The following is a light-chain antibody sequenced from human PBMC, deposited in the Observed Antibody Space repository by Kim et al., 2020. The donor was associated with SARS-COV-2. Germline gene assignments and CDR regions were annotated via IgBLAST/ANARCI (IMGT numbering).Light chain of an antibody. Sequence: QSVLTQPPSASGSPGQSVTISCTGTSSDLGSYNYVSWYQQHPVKAPKLMIYEVSKRPSGVPDRFSGSKSGNTASLTVSGLQAEDEADYYCSSYAGDNNLLFGGGTQLTVL. CDR1: SSDLGSYNY. J-gene: IGLJ2*01. CDR2: EVS. CDR3: SSYAGDNNLL. V-gene: IGLV2-8*01.